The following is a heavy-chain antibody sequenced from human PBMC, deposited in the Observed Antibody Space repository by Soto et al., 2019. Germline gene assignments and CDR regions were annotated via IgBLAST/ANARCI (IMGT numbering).Heavy chain of an antibody. CDR2: ISSSSSYI. CDR1: GFTFSSYS. J-gene: IGHJ5*02. V-gene: IGHV3-21*01. D-gene: IGHD5-18*01. CDR3: ARDSPEHGYSYGFNWFDP. Sequence: GGSLRLSCAASGFTFSSYSMNWVRQAPGKGLEWVSSISSSSSYIYYADSVEGRFTISRDNAKNSLYLQMNSLRAEDTAVYYCARDSPEHGYSYGFNWFDPRGQGTLVTVSS.